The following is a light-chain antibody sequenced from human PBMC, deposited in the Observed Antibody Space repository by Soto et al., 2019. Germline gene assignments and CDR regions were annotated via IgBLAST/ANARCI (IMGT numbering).Light chain of an antibody. CDR2: DAS. CDR3: QQYGTSPWT. J-gene: IGKJ1*01. CDR1: QTIANYY. V-gene: IGKV3-20*01. Sequence: EVVLTQSPGTLSLSPGARATLSCRASQTIANYYVTWYQQKPGQAPRVLIYDASTRATGIPDRFSGSGSGTDFTLTISILEPEDFAVYYCQQYGTSPWTFGQGTKVE.